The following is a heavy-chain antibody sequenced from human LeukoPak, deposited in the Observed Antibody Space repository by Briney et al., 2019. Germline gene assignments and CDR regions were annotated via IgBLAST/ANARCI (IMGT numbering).Heavy chain of an antibody. CDR2: LYHSGGP. CDR3: ARGYIDYSDY. V-gene: IGHV4-39*07. D-gene: IGHD2-2*02. J-gene: IGHJ4*02. CDR1: GGSISSGSYY. Sequence: SQTLSLTCTVSGGSISSGSYYWGWIRQFPRKGLEWIGSLYHSGGPHYNPSLKSRVTISVDTSKNQFSLKLRSVTAADTAVYYCARGYIDYSDYWGQGTLVTVSS.